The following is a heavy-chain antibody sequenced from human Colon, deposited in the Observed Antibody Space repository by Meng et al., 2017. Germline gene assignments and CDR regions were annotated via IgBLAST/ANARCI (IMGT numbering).Heavy chain of an antibody. V-gene: IGHV3-33*01. CDR3: ARGFIAATGLYFDY. CDR2: IMHDGSST. Sequence: QMQLVDSGGDVVQPGSSLRLSWAASGFTFSIYGMHWVRQAPGKGLEWVAAIMHDGSSTYYADSEKGRFTISRDNSKNTLYLEMNSLRAEDTAVYYCARGFIAATGLYFDYWGQGTLVTVSS. D-gene: IGHD6-13*01. J-gene: IGHJ4*02. CDR1: GFTFSIYG.